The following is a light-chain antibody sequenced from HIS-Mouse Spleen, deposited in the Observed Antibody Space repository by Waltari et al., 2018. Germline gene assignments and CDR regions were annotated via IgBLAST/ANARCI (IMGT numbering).Light chain of an antibody. J-gene: IGLJ3*02. CDR3: CSYAGSYTWV. Sequence: QSALTQPRSVSGSPGQSVTISCTGTSSEVGGYNYVSWYHKHPGKAPNLMIYDVSKRPSGVPDRFSGSKSGNTASLTISGLQAEDEADYYCCSYAGSYTWVFGGGTKLTVL. CDR1: SSEVGGYNY. V-gene: IGLV2-11*01. CDR2: DVS.